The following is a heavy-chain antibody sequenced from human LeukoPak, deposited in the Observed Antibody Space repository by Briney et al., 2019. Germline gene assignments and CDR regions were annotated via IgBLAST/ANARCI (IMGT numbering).Heavy chain of an antibody. CDR2: ISGSGGST. CDR1: GGSITNIAYY. V-gene: IGHV3-23*01. Sequence: ETLSLACTVSGGSITNIAYYWDWVRQAPGKGLEWVSAISGSGGSTYYADSVKGRFTISRDNSKNTLYLQMNSLRAEDTAVYYCAKLVNGDYVTPSNFLDYWGQGTLVTVSS. D-gene: IGHD4-17*01. J-gene: IGHJ4*02. CDR3: AKLVNGDYVTPSNFLDY.